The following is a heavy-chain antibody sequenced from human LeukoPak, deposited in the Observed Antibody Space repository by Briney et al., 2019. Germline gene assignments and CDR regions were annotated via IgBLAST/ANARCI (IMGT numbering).Heavy chain of an antibody. Sequence: GASVKVSCKASGYTFTGYYMHWVRQAPGQGLEWMGWINPNSGGTNYAQKFQGRVTMTRDTSISTAYMELSSLRSEDTAVYYCAGYCSGGSCLPYFDYWGQGTLVTVSS. V-gene: IGHV1-2*02. CDR2: INPNSGGT. J-gene: IGHJ4*02. CDR1: GYTFTGYY. D-gene: IGHD2-15*01. CDR3: AGYCSGGSCLPYFDY.